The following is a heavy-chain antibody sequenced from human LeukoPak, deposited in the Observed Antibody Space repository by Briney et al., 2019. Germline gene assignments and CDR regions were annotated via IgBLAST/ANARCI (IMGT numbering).Heavy chain of an antibody. J-gene: IGHJ4*02. V-gene: IGHV4-30-2*01. CDR2: IYHSGST. D-gene: IGHD1-20*01. CDR3: ARDSLSWGNWNPGYFDY. Sequence: PSETLSLTCTVSGGSISSGGYYGSWIRQPPGEGLGWIGYIYHSGSTYYNPSLKSRVTISVDTSKNKLSLKLSSVTAADTAVYYCARDSLSWGNWNPGYFDYWGQGTLVTVSS. CDR1: GGSISSGGYY.